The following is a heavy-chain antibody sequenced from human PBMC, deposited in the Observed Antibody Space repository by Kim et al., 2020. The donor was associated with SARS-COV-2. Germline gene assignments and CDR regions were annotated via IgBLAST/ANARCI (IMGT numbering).Heavy chain of an antibody. CDR2: ISGSGGST. CDR3: AKSGSGSSLYYYYGMDV. J-gene: IGHJ6*02. Sequence: GGSLRLSCAASGFTFSSYAMSWVRQAPGKGLEWVSAISGSGGSTYYADSVKGRFTISRDNSKNTLYLQMNSLRAEDTAVYYCAKSGSGSSLYYYYGMDVWGQGTTVTVSS. V-gene: IGHV3-23*01. D-gene: IGHD3-10*01. CDR1: GFTFSSYA.